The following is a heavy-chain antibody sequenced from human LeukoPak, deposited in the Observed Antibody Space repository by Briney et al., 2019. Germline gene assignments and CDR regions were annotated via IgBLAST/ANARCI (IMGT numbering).Heavy chain of an antibody. CDR1: GLSFSFYA. CDR3: ARTIAVNGGDFDY. J-gene: IGHJ4*02. Sequence: GGSLRLSCAASGLSFSFYAMSWVRQAPGKGLEWVSSISGGGAGTYYADSVRGRFTISRDNAKNTLYLQMNSLRAEDTALYYCARTIAVNGGDFDYWGQGTLVTVSS. V-gene: IGHV3-23*01. CDR2: ISGGGAGT. D-gene: IGHD6-19*01.